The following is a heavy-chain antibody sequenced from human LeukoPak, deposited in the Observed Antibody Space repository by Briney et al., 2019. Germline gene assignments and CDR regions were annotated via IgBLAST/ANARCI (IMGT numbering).Heavy chain of an antibody. J-gene: IGHJ3*02. CDR3: ARDGAARDNSAFDT. Sequence: GGSLTLSCAASGVTLSDHHMDWVRQAPGKGLEWVGRTRNKARGYTTEYAASVKGRFTISRDDSKTLVYLQMKSLKTEDTAVYFCARDGAARDNSAFDTWGQGTVVTVSS. CDR2: TRNKARGYTT. D-gene: IGHD3-22*01. V-gene: IGHV3-72*01. CDR1: GVTLSDHH.